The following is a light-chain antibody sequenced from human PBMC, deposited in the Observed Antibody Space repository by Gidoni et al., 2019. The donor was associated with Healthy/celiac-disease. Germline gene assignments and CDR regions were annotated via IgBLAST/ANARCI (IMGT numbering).Light chain of an antibody. CDR1: QSVSSY. J-gene: IGKJ5*01. V-gene: IGKV3-11*01. CDR2: DAS. CDR3: QQRSNWPIT. Sequence: LATLSLSPGERATLSCRASQSVSSYLAWYQQKPGQAPRLLIYDASNRATGIPARFSGSGSGTDFTLTISSLEPEDFAVYCCQQRSNWPITFGQGTRLEIK.